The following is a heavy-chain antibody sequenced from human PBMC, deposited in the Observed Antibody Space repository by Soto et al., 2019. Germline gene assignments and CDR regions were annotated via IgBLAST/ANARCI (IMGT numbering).Heavy chain of an antibody. CDR1: GFTFGNNW. CDR3: ARGKGWLDY. CDR2: INQDGGEK. Sequence: EVQVVESGGGLVQPGGSLRLSCAASGFTFGNNWMTWVRQAPGKGLEWVAGINQDGGEKQDVGSVTGRFTISRDNAKNSLSLQMNSLGAEDTAVYYCARGKGWLDYWGQGTLVTVSS. D-gene: IGHD3-22*01. J-gene: IGHJ4*02. V-gene: IGHV3-7*05.